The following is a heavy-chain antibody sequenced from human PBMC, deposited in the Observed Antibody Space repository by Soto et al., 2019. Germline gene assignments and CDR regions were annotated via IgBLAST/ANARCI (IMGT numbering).Heavy chain of an antibody. J-gene: IGHJ4*02. V-gene: IGHV3-15*07. CDR2: IKSKTDGGTK. CDR3: TTERYFDWLSFDY. CDR1: GFTFSNAW. D-gene: IGHD3-9*01. Sequence: GGSLRLSCAASGFTFSNAWMNWVRQAPGKGLEWVGRIKSKTDGGTKDYAAPVKGRFTISRDDSKNTLYLQMNSLKTEDTAVYYCTTERYFDWLSFDYWGQGTLVTVSS.